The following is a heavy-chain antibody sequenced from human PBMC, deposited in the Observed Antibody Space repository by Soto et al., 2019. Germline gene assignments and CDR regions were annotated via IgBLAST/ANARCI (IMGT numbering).Heavy chain of an antibody. V-gene: IGHV4-39*01. J-gene: IGHJ4*02. Sequence: QLQLQESGPGLVKPSETLSLTCSVSGDSVSSSNFYWGWIRQPPGKGLEWIGSVYYSGSTYYNPSLKSRVTMSLDTATNQFSLKLSSVTAADAAVYYCARHPTFSGWEYYFDYWGQGTLVTVSS. D-gene: IGHD6-19*01. CDR2: VYYSGST. CDR3: ARHPTFSGWEYYFDY. CDR1: GDSVSSSNFY.